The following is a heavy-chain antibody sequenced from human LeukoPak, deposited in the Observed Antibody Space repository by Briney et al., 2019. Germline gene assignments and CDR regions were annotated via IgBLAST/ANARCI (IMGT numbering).Heavy chain of an antibody. J-gene: IGHJ4*02. V-gene: IGHV3-30*18. D-gene: IGHD2-2*02. CDR3: AKDGGYCSSTSCYTYYFDY. CDR1: GFTFSSYG. CDR2: ISYDGSNK. Sequence: PGGSLRLSCAASGFTFSSYGMHWVRQAPGKGLEWVAVISYDGSNKYYADSVKGRFTISRDNSKNTLYLQMNSLRAEDTAVYYCAKDGGYCSSTSCYTYYFDYWGQGTLVTVSS.